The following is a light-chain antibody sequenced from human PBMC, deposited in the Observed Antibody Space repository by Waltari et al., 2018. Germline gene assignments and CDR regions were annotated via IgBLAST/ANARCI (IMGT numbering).Light chain of an antibody. CDR3: QTADHGTWV. J-gene: IGLJ3*02. CDR2: VNSDGSH. V-gene: IGLV4-69*01. Sequence: QLILTQSPPASASLGASVKLSCTLRRGHSRNVIAWLQRRPGKGLRFLMKVNSDGSHKKGDEIPDRLSASSSGAARYLGITCTQSEDAADYFCQTADHGTWVFGGGTKLNVL. CDR1: RGHSRNV.